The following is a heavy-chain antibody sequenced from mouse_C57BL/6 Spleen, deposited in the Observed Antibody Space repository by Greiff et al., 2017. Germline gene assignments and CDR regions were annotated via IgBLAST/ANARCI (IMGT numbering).Heavy chain of an antibody. D-gene: IGHD2-4*01. Sequence: VQLKESGPELVKPGASVKISCKASGYSFTGYYMNWVKQSPEKSLEWIGEINPSTGGTTYNQKFKAKATLTVDKSSSTAYMQLKSLTSEDSAVYYCAIYYDYSWFAYWGQGTLVTVSA. J-gene: IGHJ3*01. CDR3: AIYYDYSWFAY. CDR1: GYSFTGYY. CDR2: INPSTGGT. V-gene: IGHV1-42*01.